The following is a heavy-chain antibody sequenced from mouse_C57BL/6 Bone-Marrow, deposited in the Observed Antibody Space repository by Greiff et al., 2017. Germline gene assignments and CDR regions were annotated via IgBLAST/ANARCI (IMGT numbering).Heavy chain of an antibody. Sequence: VQLQQSGAELVKPGASVKLSCKASGYTFTSYWMHWVKQRPGQGLEWIGMIHPNSGSTNYNEKFKSKATLTVDKSSSTAYMQLSSLTSEDSAVYYCAREDSSGYLWFAYWGQGTLVTVSA. J-gene: IGHJ3*01. CDR3: AREDSSGYLWFAY. CDR2: IHPNSGST. V-gene: IGHV1-64*01. CDR1: GYTFTSYW. D-gene: IGHD3-2*02.